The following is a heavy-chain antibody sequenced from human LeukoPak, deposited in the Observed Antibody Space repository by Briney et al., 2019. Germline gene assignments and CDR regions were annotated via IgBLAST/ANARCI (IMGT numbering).Heavy chain of an antibody. CDR2: ISGSGVGT. V-gene: IGHV3-23*01. Sequence: GGSLRLSCAASGFTFSSYTMNWVRQAPGKGLEWVSAISGSGVGTYYADSVKGRFTISRDNSWNTLYLQMSSLRVEDTAVYYCAKDQVISGSEASDIWGQGTMVTVSS. J-gene: IGHJ3*02. D-gene: IGHD2-21*01. CDR3: AKDQVISGSEASDI. CDR1: GFTFSSYT.